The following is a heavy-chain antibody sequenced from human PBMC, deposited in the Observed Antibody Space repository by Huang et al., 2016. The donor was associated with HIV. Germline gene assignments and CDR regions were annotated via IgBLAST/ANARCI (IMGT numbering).Heavy chain of an antibody. Sequence: QVQLGESGGGVVQPEKSLRLSCAASGFDFSSYAMNWVRQAPGKGPQWVAVRTNDGNNMSYSDSGKGRFIISRDNSKNTLYLQMNSLRGEDTAIYYCARGGILGTSWYRPFDYWGQGTLVTVSS. D-gene: IGHD6-13*01. CDR2: RTNDGNNM. CDR1: GFDFSSYA. CDR3: ARGGILGTSWYRPFDY. J-gene: IGHJ4*02. V-gene: IGHV3-30-3*01.